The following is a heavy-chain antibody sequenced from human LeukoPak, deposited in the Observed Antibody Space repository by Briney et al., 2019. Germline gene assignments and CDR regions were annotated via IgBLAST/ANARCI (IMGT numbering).Heavy chain of an antibody. D-gene: IGHD2-2*01. Sequence: SQTLSLTCTVSGGSISSGGYYWSWIRQHPGKGLEWIGYIYYSGSTYYNPSLKSRVTISVDTSKNQFSLKLSSVTAADTAVYYCASSIVEVPAAFDYWGQGTLVTVSS. J-gene: IGHJ4*02. CDR3: ASSIVEVPAAFDY. CDR2: IYYSGST. V-gene: IGHV4-31*03. CDR1: GGSISSGGYY.